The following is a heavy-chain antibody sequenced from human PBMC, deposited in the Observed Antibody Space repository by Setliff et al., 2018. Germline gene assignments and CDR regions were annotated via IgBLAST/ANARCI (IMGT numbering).Heavy chain of an antibody. CDR3: ARDPWGGGKSIRYYMDV. J-gene: IGHJ6*03. V-gene: IGHV3-23*01. D-gene: IGHD2-15*01. CDR1: GFTPTEYA. Sequence: GGSLRLSCAVSGFTPTEYAMDWVRQVPGRGLEWVAVNTRSDKLYADSVRGRFTISRDNSKNTVYLQMNSLRAEDTAIYYCARDPWGGGKSIRYYMDVWGKGTTVTVSS. CDR2: NTRSDK.